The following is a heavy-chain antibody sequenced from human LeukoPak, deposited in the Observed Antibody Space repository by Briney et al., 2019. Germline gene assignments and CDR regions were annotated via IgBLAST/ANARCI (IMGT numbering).Heavy chain of an antibody. CDR2: IKFDENSA. J-gene: IGHJ4*02. CDR1: GFTFDDYA. D-gene: IGHD3-16*01. V-gene: IGHV3-74*01. CDR3: TRGEGFPDYFDY. Sequence: GRSLRLSCAASGFTFDDYAMHWVRQAPGEGLVWVSRIKFDENSAYYADSVKGRFTVSRDNAKNTLYLQMTGLRAEDTAVYYCTRGEGFPDYFDYWGQGTLVSVSS.